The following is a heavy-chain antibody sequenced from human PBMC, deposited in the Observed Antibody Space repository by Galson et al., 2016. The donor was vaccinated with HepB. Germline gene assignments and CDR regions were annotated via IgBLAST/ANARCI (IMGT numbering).Heavy chain of an antibody. D-gene: IGHD6-19*01. Sequence: SLRLSCAASGFTFSNYAMHWVRQAPGKGLEWVAVISYDGSTTYYADSVKGRFTISRDNSKNTLYLQMNSLRAEDTAEYYCARAISVADPFDYWGQGTLVTVSS. CDR3: ARAISVADPFDY. CDR1: GFTFSNYA. V-gene: IGHV3-30-3*01. CDR2: ISYDGSTT. J-gene: IGHJ4*02.